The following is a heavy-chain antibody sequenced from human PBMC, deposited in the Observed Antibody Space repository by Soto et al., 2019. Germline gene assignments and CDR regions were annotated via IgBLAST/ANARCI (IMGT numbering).Heavy chain of an antibody. J-gene: IGHJ2*01. D-gene: IGHD3-22*01. V-gene: IGHV3-30*18. Sequence: QVQLVESGGGVVQPGRSLRLSCAASGFTFSSYGMHWVRQAPGKGLEWVAVISYDGSNKYYADSVQGRFTISRDNSKNTLYLQMNSLRAEDTAVYYCTKESNYYDSSGYAHHWYFDLWGRGTLVTVSS. CDR2: ISYDGSNK. CDR3: TKESNYYDSSGYAHHWYFDL. CDR1: GFTFSSYG.